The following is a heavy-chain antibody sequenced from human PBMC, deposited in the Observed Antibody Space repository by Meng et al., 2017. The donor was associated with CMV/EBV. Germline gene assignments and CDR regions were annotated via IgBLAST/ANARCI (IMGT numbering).Heavy chain of an antibody. V-gene: IGHV3-49*04. CDR3: TRDVHYGGILSPFAFDI. Sequence: GESLKISCTASGFTFGDYAMSWVRQAPGKGLEWGGFIRSKAYGGTTEYAASVKGRFTMTRDDSKSIAYLQMNRQKNEDTAVYSSTRDVHYGGILSPFAFDIWGQGTMVTVSS. D-gene: IGHD4-23*01. CDR2: IRSKAYGGTT. J-gene: IGHJ3*02. CDR1: GFTFGDYA.